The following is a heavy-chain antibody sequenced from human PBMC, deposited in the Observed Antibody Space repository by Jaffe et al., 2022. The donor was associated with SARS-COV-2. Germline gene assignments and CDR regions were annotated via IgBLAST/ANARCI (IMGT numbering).Heavy chain of an antibody. D-gene: IGHD6-13*01. CDR2: INPNSGGT. CDR3: ARGQRSSSWYENTDAFDI. Sequence: QVQLVQSGAEVKKPGASVKVSCKASGYTFTGYYMHWVRQAPGQGLEWMGRINPNSGGTNYAQKFQGRVTMTRDTSISTAYMELSRLRSDDTAVYYCARGQRSSSWYENTDAFDIWGQGTMVTVSS. J-gene: IGHJ3*02. CDR1: GYTFTGYY. V-gene: IGHV1-2*06.